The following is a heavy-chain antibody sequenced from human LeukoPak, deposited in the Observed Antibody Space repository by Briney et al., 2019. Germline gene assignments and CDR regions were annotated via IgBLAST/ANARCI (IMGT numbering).Heavy chain of an antibody. D-gene: IGHD6-19*01. CDR1: GFTFSSYA. CDR2: ISGSGGST. V-gene: IGHV3-23*01. J-gene: IGHJ4*02. Sequence: PGGSLRLSCAASGFTFSSYAMSWVRQAPGKGLDWVSAISGSGGSTYYADSVKGRFTIPRDNSKNTLYLQMNSLRAEDTAVYYCAKDGAVAGTNFDYRGQGTLVTVSS. CDR3: AKDGAVAGTNFDY.